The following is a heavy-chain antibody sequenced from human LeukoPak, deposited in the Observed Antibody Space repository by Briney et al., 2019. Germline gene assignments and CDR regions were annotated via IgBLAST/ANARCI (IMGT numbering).Heavy chain of an antibody. Sequence: GGSLRLSCTVSGFTSFSGHWMNWVRQAPGKGLEWVANIRFDGSEIGYGDSVEGRFIISRDNSKNSLYLQMNSLRAEDTAVYYCATRNNFEYWGEGTLVTVSS. CDR1: GFTSFSGHW. CDR3: ATRNNFEY. J-gene: IGHJ4*02. CDR2: IRFDGSEI. V-gene: IGHV3-7*01.